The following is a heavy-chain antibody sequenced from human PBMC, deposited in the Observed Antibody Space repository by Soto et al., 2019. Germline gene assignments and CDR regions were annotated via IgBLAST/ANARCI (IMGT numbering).Heavy chain of an antibody. V-gene: IGHV4-39*01. CDR1: GASISSSSYQ. Sequence: SEILSLTCTVSGASISSSSYQWGWVRQPAGKGLECIGSIYYTGSTYYNPSLKSRVTISVDTSKNQFSLNRKSVTAADTAVYYCATSVLQGTDYWGQGTLVTVSS. J-gene: IGHJ4*02. D-gene: IGHD4-4*01. CDR2: IYYTGST. CDR3: ATSVLQGTDY.